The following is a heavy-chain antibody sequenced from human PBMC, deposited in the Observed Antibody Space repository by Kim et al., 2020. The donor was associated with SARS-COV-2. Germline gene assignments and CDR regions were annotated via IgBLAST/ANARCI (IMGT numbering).Heavy chain of an antibody. CDR1: GFTLSVNW. J-gene: IGHJ4*02. CDR2: INKDGSGK. CDR3: ARDTSTAMEH. Sequence: GGSLRLSCAVSGFTLSVNWMNWVRQAPGNGLEWVASINKDGSGKYYVDSVKGRFTISRDNAKKTLYLQMNSLRAEDTALYYCARDTSTAMEHWGQGTLVT. V-gene: IGHV3-7*01. D-gene: IGHD1-1*01.